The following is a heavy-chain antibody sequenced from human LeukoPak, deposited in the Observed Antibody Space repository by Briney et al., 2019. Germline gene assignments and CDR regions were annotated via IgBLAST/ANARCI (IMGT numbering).Heavy chain of an antibody. CDR3: AKVRVPAAHVYWFDP. D-gene: IGHD2-2*01. V-gene: IGHV3-23*01. CDR1: GFTFSSYA. J-gene: IGHJ5*02. CDR2: ISGSGGST. Sequence: GGSLRLSCAASGFTFSSYATSWVRQAPGKGLEWVSAISGSGGSTYYADSVKGRFTISRDNSKNTLYLQMNSLRAEDTAVYYCAKVRVPAAHVYWFDPWGQGTLVTVSS.